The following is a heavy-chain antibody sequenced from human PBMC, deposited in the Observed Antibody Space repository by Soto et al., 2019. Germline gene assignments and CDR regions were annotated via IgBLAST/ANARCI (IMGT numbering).Heavy chain of an antibody. D-gene: IGHD3-3*01. CDR1: GGTFSSYA. CDR2: IIPIFGTA. J-gene: IGHJ4*02. CDR3: ARAPANYDFWSGYYRAGFDY. Sequence: QVQLVQSGAEVKKPGSSVKVSCKASGGTFSSYAISWVRQAPGQGLEWMGGIIPIFGTANYAQKFQGRVTMTADKSTSTAYMELSSLRSEDTAVYYCARAPANYDFWSGYYRAGFDYWGQGTLVTVSS. V-gene: IGHV1-69*06.